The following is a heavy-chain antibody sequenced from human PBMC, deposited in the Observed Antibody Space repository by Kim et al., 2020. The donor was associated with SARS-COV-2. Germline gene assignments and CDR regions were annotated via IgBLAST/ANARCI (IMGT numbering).Heavy chain of an antibody. Sequence: SETLSLTCAVSGGSISSSNWWSWVREPPGKGLEGIGDIYHSGSTTYNPSLKSRVTISVDKSKNQFSLKLSSVTAADTAVYYCASRTWTYYYYYMDVWG. V-gene: IGHV4-4*02. CDR1: GGSISSSNW. CDR3: ASRTWTYYYYYMDV. D-gene: IGHD1-1*01. CDR2: IYHSGST. J-gene: IGHJ6*03.